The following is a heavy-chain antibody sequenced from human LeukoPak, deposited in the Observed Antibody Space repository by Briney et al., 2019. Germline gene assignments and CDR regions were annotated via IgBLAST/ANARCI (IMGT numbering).Heavy chain of an antibody. Sequence: ASVTVSFTASGYTFTSYDINWVRQATGQGLEWMGWMNPNSGNTGYAQKFQGRATMTRNTSISTAYMELSSLRSEDTAVYYCARAPTGTAYYYYYMDVWGKGTTVTVSS. CDR2: MNPNSGNT. V-gene: IGHV1-8*01. CDR1: GYTFTSYD. D-gene: IGHD1-1*01. CDR3: ARAPTGTAYYYYYMDV. J-gene: IGHJ6*03.